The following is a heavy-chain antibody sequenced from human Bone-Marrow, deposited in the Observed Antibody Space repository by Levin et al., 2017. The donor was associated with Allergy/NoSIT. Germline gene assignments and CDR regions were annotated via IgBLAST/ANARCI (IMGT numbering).Heavy chain of an antibody. Sequence: LSLTCATSGFTFTTYAIHWVRQAPGKGLEWVAVIWYDGSNEYYADSVRGRFTISRDNSKNTLYLQMNSLRAEDTAVYYCARDSVQVVEAAADDNNQPALLMDVWGQGTTVIVSS. J-gene: IGHJ6*02. V-gene: IGHV3-33*01. D-gene: IGHD2-15*01. CDR3: ARDSVQVVEAAADDNNQPALLMDV. CDR2: IWYDGSNE. CDR1: GFTFTTYA.